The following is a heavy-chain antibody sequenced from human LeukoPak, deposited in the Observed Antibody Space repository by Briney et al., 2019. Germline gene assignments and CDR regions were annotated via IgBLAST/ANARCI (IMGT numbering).Heavy chain of an antibody. Sequence: GGSLRLSCAASGFTFSNYNMNWVRQAPGKGLEWVSYISNSGSTIYYADSVKGRFTVSRDNAKNSLYLQMNSLRAEDTAVYYCARDRRAHNWGQGTLVTVSS. J-gene: IGHJ4*02. CDR1: GFTFSNYN. CDR3: ARDRRAHN. CDR2: ISNSGSTI. V-gene: IGHV3-48*04.